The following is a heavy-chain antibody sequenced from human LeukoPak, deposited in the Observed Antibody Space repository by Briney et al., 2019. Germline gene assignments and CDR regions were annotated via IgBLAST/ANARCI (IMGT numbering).Heavy chain of an antibody. V-gene: IGHV4-39*01. D-gene: IGHD3-3*01. J-gene: IGHJ4*02. Sequence: SETLSLTCTVSGSSISSSSYYWGWIRQPPGKGLEWIGSIYYSGSTYYNPSLKSRVTISVDTSKNQFSLKLSSVTAADTAVYYCARQELRFLEWLRYFDYWGQGTLVTVSS. CDR3: ARQELRFLEWLRYFDY. CDR1: GSSISSSSYY. CDR2: IYYSGST.